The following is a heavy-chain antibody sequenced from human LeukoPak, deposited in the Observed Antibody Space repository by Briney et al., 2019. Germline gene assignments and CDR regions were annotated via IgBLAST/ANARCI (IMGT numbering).Heavy chain of an antibody. CDR1: GFTFSNYG. V-gene: IGHV3-23*01. CDR3: AKEGGNMKPFDY. Sequence: GGSLRLSCAASGFTFSNYGMGWVRQAPGKGLEWVSVFGGSGTTYYADSVKGRFTISRDNSKNTLSLQMNSLRAEDTVIYYCAKEGGNMKPFDYWGQGTLVTVSS. CDR2: FGGSGTT. D-gene: IGHD3-16*01. J-gene: IGHJ4*02.